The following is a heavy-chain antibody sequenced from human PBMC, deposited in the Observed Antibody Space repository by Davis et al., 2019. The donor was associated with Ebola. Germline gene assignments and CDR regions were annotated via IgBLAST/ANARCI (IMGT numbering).Heavy chain of an antibody. CDR1: GFTFSSYS. D-gene: IGHD3-22*01. V-gene: IGHV3-21*01. J-gene: IGHJ4*02. Sequence: PGGSLRLSCAASGFTFSSYSMNWVRQAPGKGLEWVSSISSSSSYIYYADSVKGRFTISRDNAKNSLYLQMNSLRAEDTAVYYCARANYYDSSGYYDPPDYWGQGTLVTVSS. CDR2: ISSSSSYI. CDR3: ARANYYDSSGYYDPPDY.